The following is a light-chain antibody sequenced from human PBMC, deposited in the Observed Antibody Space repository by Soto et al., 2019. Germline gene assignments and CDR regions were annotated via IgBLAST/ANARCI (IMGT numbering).Light chain of an antibody. CDR2: DAT. V-gene: IGKV3-11*01. Sequence: EIALTQSPATLSLSPGERATLSCRASQSVSRYLAWYQQRPGQAPRLLIFDATKRTADTPARFSGSGSGTDFTLTISSLEPEDSAVYYCQQYGSSPWTFGQGTKLEIK. J-gene: IGKJ2*01. CDR3: QQYGSSPWT. CDR1: QSVSRY.